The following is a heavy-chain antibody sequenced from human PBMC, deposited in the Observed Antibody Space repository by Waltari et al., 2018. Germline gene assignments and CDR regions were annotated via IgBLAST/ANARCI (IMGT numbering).Heavy chain of an antibody. CDR1: GFSLSTSGVG. Sequence: QITLKESGPTLVKPTQTLTLTCTFSGFSLSTSGVGVGWIRQPPGTALEWLALIYWNDDKRYSPSLKSRLTITKDTSKNQVVLTMTNMDPVDTATYYCAYSLLNSIRRGWDVGAFDIWGQGTMVTVSS. D-gene: IGHD1-26*01. V-gene: IGHV2-5*01. J-gene: IGHJ3*02. CDR3: AYSLLNSIRRGWDVGAFDI. CDR2: IYWNDDK.